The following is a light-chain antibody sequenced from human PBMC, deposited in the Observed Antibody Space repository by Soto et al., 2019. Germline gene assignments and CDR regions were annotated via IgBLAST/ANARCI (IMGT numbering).Light chain of an antibody. Sequence: IVLTQSPGTLPLSPGERATLSCRASQSVSGRQLAWYQQKPGQAPRLLIYGASNRATGIPDRFSGIGFGTDFTLTISRLEPEDFAVYYCQQYAGSPTFGQGTKLEIK. CDR2: GAS. CDR3: QQYAGSPT. V-gene: IGKV3-20*01. J-gene: IGKJ2*01. CDR1: QSVSGRQ.